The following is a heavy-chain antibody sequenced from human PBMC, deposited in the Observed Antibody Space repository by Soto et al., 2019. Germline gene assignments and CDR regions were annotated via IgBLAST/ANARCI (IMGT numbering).Heavy chain of an antibody. V-gene: IGHV3-23*01. Sequence: GGSLRLSCAASGFTFSIYAMSWVRQAPGKGLEWVSAISGSGGSTYYADSVKGRFTISRDNSKNTLYLQMNSLRAEDTAVYYCAKDGAYDYIWGSYRHISYFDYWGQGTLVTVSS. CDR2: ISGSGGST. D-gene: IGHD3-16*02. CDR1: GFTFSIYA. CDR3: AKDGAYDYIWGSYRHISYFDY. J-gene: IGHJ4*02.